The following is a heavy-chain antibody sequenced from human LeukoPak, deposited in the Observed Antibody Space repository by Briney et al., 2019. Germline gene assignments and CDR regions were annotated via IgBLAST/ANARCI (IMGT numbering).Heavy chain of an antibody. V-gene: IGHV1-3*01. Sequence: SVKVSCKASGYTFTSYAMHWVRQAPGQRLEWMGWINAGNGNTKYSQKFQGRVTITRDTSASTAYMELSSLRSEDTAVYYCARPTGKWLPLDYWGQGTLVTVSS. CDR2: INAGNGNT. CDR3: ARPTGKWLPLDY. CDR1: GYTFTSYA. J-gene: IGHJ4*02. D-gene: IGHD6-19*01.